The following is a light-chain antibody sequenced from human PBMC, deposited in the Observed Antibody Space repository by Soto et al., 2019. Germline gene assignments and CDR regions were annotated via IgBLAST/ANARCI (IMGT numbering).Light chain of an antibody. J-gene: IGKJ4*01. Sequence: EIVLTQYPATLSLSPGERATLSCRASHIFSNSLAWYQQKPGQPPRLLIYDASNRATGIPARFSGSESGTDFTLTISSLEPEDFGVYYCQQRSSWPLTFGGGTKVEIK. V-gene: IGKV3-11*01. CDR2: DAS. CDR3: QQRSSWPLT. CDR1: HIFSNS.